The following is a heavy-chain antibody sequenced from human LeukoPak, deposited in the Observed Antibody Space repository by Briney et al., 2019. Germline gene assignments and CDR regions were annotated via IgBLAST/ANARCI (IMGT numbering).Heavy chain of an antibody. Sequence: SETLSLTCTVSGGSIISSNYFWGWIRQPPGKGLEWIVNIYYSGTTHYNPSLKSRVTISVDTSKNQFSLNLSSVTAADTAVYYCATLTRPDTSGEVDYWGQGTLVSVSS. V-gene: IGHV4-39*01. D-gene: IGHD3-22*01. J-gene: IGHJ4*02. CDR3: ATLTRPDTSGEVDY. CDR1: GGSIISSNYF. CDR2: IYYSGTT.